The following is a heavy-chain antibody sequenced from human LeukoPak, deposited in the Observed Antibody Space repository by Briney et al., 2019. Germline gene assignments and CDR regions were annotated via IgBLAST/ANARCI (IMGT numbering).Heavy chain of an antibody. J-gene: IGHJ4*02. CDR1: RYSFTGYY. CDR3: ARETVGALDY. Sequence: GASVKVSCKASRYSFTGYYMHWVRQAPGQGLEWVGIINPGGSSTSYAQKFQGRVTMTRDTSTSTVYMELKSLRSGDTAMYYCARETVGALDYWGQGTLVTVSS. D-gene: IGHD1-26*01. V-gene: IGHV1-46*01. CDR2: INPGGSST.